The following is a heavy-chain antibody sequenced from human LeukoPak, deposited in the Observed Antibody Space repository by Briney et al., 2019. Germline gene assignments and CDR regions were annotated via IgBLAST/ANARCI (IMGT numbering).Heavy chain of an antibody. CDR3: ARNGVRGVTLDY. V-gene: IGHV3-33*01. CDR1: GFTFSSYG. J-gene: IGHJ4*02. CDR2: IWYDGSNK. D-gene: IGHD3-10*01. Sequence: PGRSLRLSCAASGFTFSSYGMHWVRQAPGKGLEWVAVIWYDGSNKYYADSVKGRFTISRDNSKNTLYLQMNSLRAEDTAVYYCARNGVRGVTLDYWGQGTLVTVSS.